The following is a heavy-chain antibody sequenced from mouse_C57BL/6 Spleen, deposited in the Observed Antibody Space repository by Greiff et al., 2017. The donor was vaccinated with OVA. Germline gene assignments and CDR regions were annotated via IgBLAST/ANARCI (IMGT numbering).Heavy chain of an antibody. CDR1: GFTFSDFY. CDR2: SRNKANDYTT. CDR3: ARDALLPHWYFDV. Sequence: EVKLVESGGGLVQSGRSLRLSCATSGFTFSDFYMEWVRQAPGKGLEWIAASRNKANDYTTEYSASVKGRFIVSRDTSQSILYLQMNALRAEDTAIYYCARDALLPHWYFDVWGTGTTVTVSS. J-gene: IGHJ1*03. D-gene: IGHD1-1*01. V-gene: IGHV7-1*01.